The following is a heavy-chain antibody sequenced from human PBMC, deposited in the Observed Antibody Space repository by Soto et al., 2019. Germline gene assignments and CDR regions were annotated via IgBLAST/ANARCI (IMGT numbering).Heavy chain of an antibody. V-gene: IGHV1-69*01. CDR1: GGLFSSYP. Sequence: QEQLVQSGAEVKKPGSSVKVSCKASGGLFSSYPISWVRQVPGQGLEWMGGIILVFQTAYYTQRFQGRVTITEDESTNTDYMELSSLRSEDTALYYCARGGSGYTWFNEFWGQGTLVTVSS. CDR3: ARGGSGYTWFNEF. D-gene: IGHD3-22*01. J-gene: IGHJ4*02. CDR2: IILVFQTA.